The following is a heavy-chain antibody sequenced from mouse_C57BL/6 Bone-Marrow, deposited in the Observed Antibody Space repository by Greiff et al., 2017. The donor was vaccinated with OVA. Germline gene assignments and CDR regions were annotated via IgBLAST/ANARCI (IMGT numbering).Heavy chain of an antibody. J-gene: IGHJ3*01. CDR2: IRNKANNHET. Sequence: EVMLQESGGGLVQPGGSMKLTCAASGFTFSDAWMDWGRQSLEMGLVWVAEIRNKANNHETYYAESVKGRFTISRDDSKSSVYLQMNSLRAEDTGIYYCTGYSNQAWFAYWGQGTLVTVSA. CDR1: GFTFSDAW. D-gene: IGHD2-5*01. V-gene: IGHV6-6*01. CDR3: TGYSNQAWFAY.